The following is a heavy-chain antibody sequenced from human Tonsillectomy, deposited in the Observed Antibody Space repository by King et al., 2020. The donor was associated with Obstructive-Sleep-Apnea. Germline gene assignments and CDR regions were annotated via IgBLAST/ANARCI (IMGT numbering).Heavy chain of an antibody. Sequence: VQLVESGGGVVQPGRSLRLSCAASGFTFSSYGMHWVRQAPGKGLEWVAVIWYDGSNKYYADSVKGRFTISRDNSKNTLYLQMNSLRAEDTAVYYCAREEDYDSRGYLEYWGQGTRVTGAS. V-gene: IGHV3-33*01. D-gene: IGHD3-22*01. CDR2: IWYDGSNK. CDR3: AREEDYDSRGYLEY. J-gene: IGHJ4*02. CDR1: GFTFSSYG.